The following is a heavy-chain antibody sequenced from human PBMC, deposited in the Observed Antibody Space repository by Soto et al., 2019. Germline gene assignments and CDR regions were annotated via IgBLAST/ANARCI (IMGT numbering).Heavy chain of an antibody. Sequence: DVQLVESGGALVQPGGSLGLSCAVSGFTVSAKWMSWVRQAPGKGLEWLANINEDGSKKFYVDSVKGRFTISKDNAKNSRSLPLGSLRADDTAVYYCAREMHLGSGWGDIDIWGRGTMVTVSS. D-gene: IGHD6-19*01. J-gene: IGHJ4*02. CDR3: AREMHLGSGWGDIDI. CDR1: GFTVSAKW. CDR2: INEDGSKK. V-gene: IGHV3-7*03.